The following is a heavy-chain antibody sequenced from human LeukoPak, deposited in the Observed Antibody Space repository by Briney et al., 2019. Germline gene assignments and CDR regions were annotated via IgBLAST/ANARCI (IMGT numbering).Heavy chain of an antibody. CDR1: GGTFSSYA. Sequence: ASVKVSCKASGGTFSSYAISWVRQAPGQGLEWMGGIIPIFGTANYAQKFQGRVTITADESTSTAYMELSSLRSEDTAVYYCASDILTGYQFNPWGQGTLVTVSS. V-gene: IGHV1-69*13. CDR2: IIPIFGTA. CDR3: ASDILTGYQFNP. D-gene: IGHD3-9*01. J-gene: IGHJ5*02.